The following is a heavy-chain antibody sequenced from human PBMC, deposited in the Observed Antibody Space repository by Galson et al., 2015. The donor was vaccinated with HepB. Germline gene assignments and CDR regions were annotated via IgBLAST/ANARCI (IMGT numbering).Heavy chain of an antibody. Sequence: SLRLSCAASGFTFSSYSMNWVRQAPGKGLEWVSSISSSSSYIYFADSVKGRFTISRDNAKNSLYLQMNSLRAEDTAVYYCARGGSGGSYLDAFDIWGQGTMVTVSS. D-gene: IGHD2-15*01. CDR3: ARGGSGGSYLDAFDI. J-gene: IGHJ3*02. CDR1: GFTFSSYS. V-gene: IGHV3-21*01. CDR2: ISSSSSYI.